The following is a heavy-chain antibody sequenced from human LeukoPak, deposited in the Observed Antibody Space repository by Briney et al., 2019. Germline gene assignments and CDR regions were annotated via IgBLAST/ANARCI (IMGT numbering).Heavy chain of an antibody. J-gene: IGHJ3*02. CDR2: INPSGGST. D-gene: IGHD6-13*01. Sequence: ASVKVSCKVSGYTFTSYYIHWVRQAPGQGLEWMGMINPSGGSTSYAQKFQGRLTMTRDTSTTTVYMELSSLRFEDTAVYYCARGGGLIAAAGTGAFDIWGQGTMVTVSS. V-gene: IGHV1-46*01. CDR3: ARGGGLIAAAGTGAFDI. CDR1: GYTFTSYY.